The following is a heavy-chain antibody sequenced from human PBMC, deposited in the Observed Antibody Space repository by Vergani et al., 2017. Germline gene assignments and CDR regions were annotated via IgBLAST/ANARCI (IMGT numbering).Heavy chain of an antibody. CDR1: GFTFSSYW. V-gene: IGHV3-48*04. CDR2: ISSSGSTI. J-gene: IGHJ4*02. D-gene: IGHD4-11*01. CDR3: ARGPPLQYQFDY. Sequence: EVQLVESGGGLVQPGGSLRLSCAASGFTFSSYWMSWVRQAPGKGLEWVSYISSSGSTIYYADSVKGRFTISRDNAKNSLYLQMNSLRAEDTAVYYCARGPPLQYQFDYWGQGTLVTVSS.